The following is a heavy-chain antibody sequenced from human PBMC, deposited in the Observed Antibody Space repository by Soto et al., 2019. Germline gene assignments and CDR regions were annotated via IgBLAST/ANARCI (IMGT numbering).Heavy chain of an antibody. J-gene: IGHJ6*02. D-gene: IGHD3-22*01. Sequence: GGSLRLSCAASGFTFSSYAMHWVRQAPGKGLEWVAVISYDGSNKYYADSVKGRFTISRDNSKNTLYLQMNSLRAEDTAVYYCARDLNDSSGYYYYYYYGMDVWGQGTTVTVSS. CDR2: ISYDGSNK. CDR1: GFTFSSYA. V-gene: IGHV3-30*04. CDR3: ARDLNDSSGYYYYYYYGMDV.